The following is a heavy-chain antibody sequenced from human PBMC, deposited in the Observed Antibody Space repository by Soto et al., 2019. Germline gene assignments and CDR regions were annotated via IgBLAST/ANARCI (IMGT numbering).Heavy chain of an antibody. CDR1: GFSFSSYY. Sequence: QVRLVQSGAEVTKPGASVKVSCKATGFSFSSYYMHWVRQAPGQGLEWLGLINPSDDTTHYAQKFQGRLTVTRDTSTMMVYMELSSLRSEDTAVYYCEREGAEAAKMFDYWDQGTLITVSS. J-gene: IGHJ4*02. CDR2: INPSDDTT. V-gene: IGHV1-46*01. CDR3: EREGAEAAKMFDY. D-gene: IGHD2-15*01.